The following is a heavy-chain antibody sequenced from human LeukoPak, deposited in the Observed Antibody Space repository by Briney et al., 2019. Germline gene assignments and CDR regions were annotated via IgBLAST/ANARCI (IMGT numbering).Heavy chain of an antibody. CDR1: GFTFSRYW. J-gene: IGHJ4*02. Sequence: GGSLRLSCAASGFTFSRYWMTWVRQAPGKGLEWVSYISSSGRTIYYADSVKGRFTISRDNAKNSLYLQMNSLRAEDTALYYCARDYSGDYWGQGTLVTVSS. CDR2: ISSSGRTI. D-gene: IGHD2-15*01. V-gene: IGHV3-48*04. CDR3: ARDYSGDY.